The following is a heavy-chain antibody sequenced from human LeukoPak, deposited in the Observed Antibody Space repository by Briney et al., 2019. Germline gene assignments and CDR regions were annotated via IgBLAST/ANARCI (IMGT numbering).Heavy chain of an antibody. Sequence: VASAKVSCKASGYTFIGYYVHWVRQAPGQGLEWMGWIIPNSGDTKYAQKFQGRVTLTRDMSISTAYMELSRLRSDDTAVYYCARGLSDLFYDSGSYHFDYWGQGTLVTVSS. D-gene: IGHD3-10*01. CDR2: IIPNSGDT. CDR1: GYTFIGYY. J-gene: IGHJ4*02. CDR3: ARGLSDLFYDSGSYHFDY. V-gene: IGHV1-2*02.